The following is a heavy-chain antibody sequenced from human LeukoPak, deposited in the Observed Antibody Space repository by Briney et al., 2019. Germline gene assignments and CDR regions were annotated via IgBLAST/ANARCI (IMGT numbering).Heavy chain of an antibody. Sequence: SETLSLTCTVSGGSISDDYWSWIRQPPGKGLEWIGYISYTGSTTYNPSLKSRLTISVDTSRNRFSLKLNSMTAADTAVYYCATGIAVAGTSDYWGQGTLVTVSS. CDR1: GGSISDDY. V-gene: IGHV4-59*01. CDR2: ISYTGST. CDR3: ATGIAVAGTSDY. D-gene: IGHD6-19*01. J-gene: IGHJ4*02.